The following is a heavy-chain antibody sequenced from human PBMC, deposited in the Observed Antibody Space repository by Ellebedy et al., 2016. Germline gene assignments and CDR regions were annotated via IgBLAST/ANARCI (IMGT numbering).Heavy chain of an antibody. CDR1: GFTFSSYG. Sequence: GGSLRLSCAASGFTFSSYGMHWVRQAPGKGLEWVAVISYDGSNKYYADSVKGRFTISRDNSKNTLYLQMNSLRAEDTAVYYCARNRDCSSTSCYLDYWGQGTLVTVSS. J-gene: IGHJ4*02. CDR3: ARNRDCSSTSCYLDY. CDR2: ISYDGSNK. D-gene: IGHD2-2*01. V-gene: IGHV3-30*03.